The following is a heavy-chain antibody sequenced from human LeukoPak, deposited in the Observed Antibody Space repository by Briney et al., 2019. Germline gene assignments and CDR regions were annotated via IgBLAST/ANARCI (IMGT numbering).Heavy chain of an antibody. CDR2: TRNKANSYNT. V-gene: IGHV3-72*01. CDR1: GFTFSDHY. CDR3: AIVLSSCWSVAVFDY. J-gene: IGHJ4*02. Sequence: GGALRLSCAASGFTFSDHYMDWVRQAPGKGMEWVGRTRNKANSYNTEYAASVKGRFTISRDDSKNSLYLQMNSLKTEDTAVYYCAIVLSSCWSVAVFDYWGQGTLVTVSS. D-gene: IGHD6-13*01.